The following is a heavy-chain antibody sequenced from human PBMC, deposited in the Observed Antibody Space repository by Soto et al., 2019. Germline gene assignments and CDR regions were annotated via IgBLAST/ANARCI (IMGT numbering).Heavy chain of an antibody. CDR1: GYTFTSYA. J-gene: IGHJ1*01. Sequence: ASGKVSCKASGYTFTSYAMHWVRQAPGQRLEWMGWINAGNGNTKYSQKFQGRVTITRYTSASTAYMELSSLRSEDTAVYYFASGELGAAGTVQHWGQGTLVTVPS. CDR2: INAGNGNT. V-gene: IGHV1-3*01. D-gene: IGHD6-13*01. CDR3: ASGELGAAGTVQH.